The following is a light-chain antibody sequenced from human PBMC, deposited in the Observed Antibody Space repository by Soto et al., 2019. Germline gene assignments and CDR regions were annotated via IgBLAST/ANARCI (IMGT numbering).Light chain of an antibody. CDR3: CAYAGSNTLV. J-gene: IGLJ2*01. CDR2: GVS. V-gene: IGLV2-23*02. Sequence: QSVLTQPASVSGSPGQSITISCSGTRSDIGSYNYVAWYQQFPGKTPKILIYGVSNRPSGVSSRFSGSKSGNTASLTISGLQAEDEADYYCCAYAGSNTLVFGGGTKVTVL. CDR1: RSDIGSYNY.